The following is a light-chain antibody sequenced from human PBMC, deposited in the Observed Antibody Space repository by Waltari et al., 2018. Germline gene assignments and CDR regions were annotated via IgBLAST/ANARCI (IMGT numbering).Light chain of an antibody. CDR2: ANN. CDR3: QSYDSSLSGSV. V-gene: IGLV1-40*01. J-gene: IGLJ3*02. Sequence: QSVLTQPPSVSGAPGQRVTISCTGSRANLGPASDVQWYQQLPGPAPKLLIYANNNRPSGVPDRFSGSKFGTSASLAISGLQAEDEADYYCQSYDSSLSGSVFGGGTKLTVL. CDR1: RANLGPASD.